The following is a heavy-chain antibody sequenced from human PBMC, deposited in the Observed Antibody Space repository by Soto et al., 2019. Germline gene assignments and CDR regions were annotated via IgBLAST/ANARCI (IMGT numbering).Heavy chain of an antibody. J-gene: IGHJ6*02. CDR2: IYSGGST. CDR3: AKAVGVYSRDYYGMDV. CDR1: GFTVSSNY. D-gene: IGHD1-26*01. Sequence: PGGSLRLSCAASGFTVSSNYMSWVRQAPGKGLEWVSVIYSGGSTYYADSVKGRFTISRDNSKNTLYLQMNSLRAEDTAVYYCAKAVGVYSRDYYGMDVWGQGTTVTVSS. V-gene: IGHV3-66*01.